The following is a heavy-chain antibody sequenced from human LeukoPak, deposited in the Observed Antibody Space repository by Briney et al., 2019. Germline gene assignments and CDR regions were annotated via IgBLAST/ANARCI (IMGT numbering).Heavy chain of an antibody. CDR3: ARESTGFGEFVWFDP. CDR2: IYISGST. Sequence: PSQTLSLTCTVSGGSISSGSYYWSWIRQPAGKGLEWIGRIYISGSTNYNPSLKSRVTIPIDTSKNQFSLKLSSVTAADTAVYYCARESTGFGEFVWFDPWGQGTLVTVSS. CDR1: GGSISSGSYY. V-gene: IGHV4-61*02. J-gene: IGHJ5*02. D-gene: IGHD3-10*01.